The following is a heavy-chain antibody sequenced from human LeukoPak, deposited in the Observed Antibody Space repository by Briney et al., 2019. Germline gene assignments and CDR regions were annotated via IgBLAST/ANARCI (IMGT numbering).Heavy chain of an antibody. CDR2: IFYSGNT. D-gene: IGHD6-19*01. V-gene: IGHV4-39*01. CDR1: GGFISSSSYY. Sequence: SETLSLTCTVSGGFISSSSYYWGWIRQPPGKGLEWIGSIFYSGNTYYNPSLKSRVTISVDTSKNQFSLKLSSVTAADTAVYYCARVVPMYSSDWYDDYWGQGTLVTVSS. J-gene: IGHJ4*02. CDR3: ARVVPMYSSDWYDDY.